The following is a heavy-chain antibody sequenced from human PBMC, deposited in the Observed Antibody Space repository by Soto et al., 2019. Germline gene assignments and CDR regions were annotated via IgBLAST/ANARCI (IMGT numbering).Heavy chain of an antibody. CDR2: ISFSSSTI. V-gene: IGHV3-48*02. CDR1: GFTFSTYS. J-gene: IGHJ5*02. D-gene: IGHD2-8*01. Sequence: EVQLVESGGGLVQPGGSLRLSCAASGFTFSTYSMNWVRQAPGKGLEWVSYISFSSSTIFYADSVRGRFTIARDNAKNSLYLQMNTLRDEDTAVYYCARDNGMAGSFDPWCQGTLVTVSS. CDR3: ARDNGMAGSFDP.